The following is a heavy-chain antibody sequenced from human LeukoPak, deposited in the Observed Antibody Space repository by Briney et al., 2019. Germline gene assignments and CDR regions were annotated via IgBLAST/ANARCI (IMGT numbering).Heavy chain of an antibody. D-gene: IGHD3-16*02. CDR1: GFTFSSYG. CDR3: AKTVWGSYRQDY. J-gene: IGHJ4*02. V-gene: IGHV3-30*02. CDR2: IRYDGSNK. Sequence: PGGSLRLSCAASGFTFSSYGMHLVRQAPGKGLEWVAFIRYDGSNKYYADSVKGRFTISRDNSKNTLYLQMNSLRAEDTAVYYCAKTVWGSYRQDYWGQGTLVTVSS.